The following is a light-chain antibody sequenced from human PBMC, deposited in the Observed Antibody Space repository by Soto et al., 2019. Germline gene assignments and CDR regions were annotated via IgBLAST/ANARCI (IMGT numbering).Light chain of an antibody. Sequence: QSALTQPASVSGSPGQSITISCTGTSSDVGSYNFVSWYQQHPGKAPKLMIYEVNKRPSGVSNRFSGSKSGNTASLTISGLQAEDEADYYCCSYAGSRTVVFGGGTKVTVL. CDR2: EVN. V-gene: IGLV2-23*02. CDR3: CSYAGSRTVV. J-gene: IGLJ2*01. CDR1: SSDVGSYNF.